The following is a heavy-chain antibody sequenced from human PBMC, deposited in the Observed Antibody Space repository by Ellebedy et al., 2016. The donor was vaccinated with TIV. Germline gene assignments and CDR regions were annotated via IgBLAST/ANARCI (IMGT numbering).Heavy chain of an antibody. CDR1: GFTFSGSA. V-gene: IGHV3-73*01. CDR3: TRHVDGDSSFEP. J-gene: IGHJ5*02. D-gene: IGHD4-17*01. CDR2: IRHKANSHAT. Sequence: GESLKISCAASGFTFSGSAMHWVRQASGKGLEWVGRIRHKANSHATAYGASVKGRFTISRDDSKSTAYLQKNSLKTEDTAVYYCTRHVDGDSSFEPWGQGTLVTVSS.